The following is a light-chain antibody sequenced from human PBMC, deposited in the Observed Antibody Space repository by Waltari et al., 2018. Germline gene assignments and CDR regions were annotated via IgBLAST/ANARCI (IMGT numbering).Light chain of an antibody. J-gene: IGKJ4*01. CDR2: DAS. CDR3: QQRSNWPLT. V-gene: IGKV3-11*01. CDR1: QSVSSY. Sequence: ETVLTQSPATLSLSPGGRATLACRASQSVSSYLGWYQQKPGQAPRLLIYDASNRATGIPARFSGSGSGTDFTLTISSLEPEDFAVYYCQQRSNWPLTFGGGTKVEIK.